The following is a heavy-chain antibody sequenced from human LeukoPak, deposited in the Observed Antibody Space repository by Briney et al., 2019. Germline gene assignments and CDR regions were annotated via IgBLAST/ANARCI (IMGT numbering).Heavy chain of an antibody. CDR3: ARGYSYGFPFDY. CDR1: GFTFSNYA. Sequence: PGGSLRLSCSASGFTFSNYAMHWVRQAPGKGLEYVSAISSNGGSTYYADSVKGRFTISRDNSKNTLYLQMSSLRTEDTAVYYCARGYSYGFPFDYWGQGTLVTVSS. J-gene: IGHJ4*02. CDR2: ISSNGGST. D-gene: IGHD5-18*01. V-gene: IGHV3-64D*09.